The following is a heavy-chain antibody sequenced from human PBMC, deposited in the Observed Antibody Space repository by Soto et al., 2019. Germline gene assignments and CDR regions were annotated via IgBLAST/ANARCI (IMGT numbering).Heavy chain of an antibody. CDR2: ISGSGDSR. CDR1: GFTFSNYA. J-gene: IGHJ6*02. V-gene: IGHV3-23*01. Sequence: EVQLLESGGGLVQPGGFLRLSCVASGFTFSNYAMRWVRQAPGKGLEWVSVISGSGDSRYYADNVKGRFTISRDNSRETLYLQMNRLRAEDTAVYFCAREQRSYDILTGYFRHTPGGGMDVWGQGTTVSVSS. D-gene: IGHD3-9*01. CDR3: AREQRSYDILTGYFRHTPGGGMDV.